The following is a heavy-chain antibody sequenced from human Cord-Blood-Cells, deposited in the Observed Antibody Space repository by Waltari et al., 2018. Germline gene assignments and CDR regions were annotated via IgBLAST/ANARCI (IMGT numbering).Heavy chain of an antibody. CDR1: GYTFTSYD. V-gene: IGHV1-8*03. Sequence: QVQLVQSGAEVKKPGASVKVSCKASGYTFTSYDIHWVRQATGQGLEGMGWTNPNMGKQGDAQKVQGRVTITRNTSISTSYMELSSLRSEDTAVYYCARKGYKYVNWFDPWGQGTLVTVSS. J-gene: IGHJ5*02. D-gene: IGHD5-18*01. CDR2: TNPNMGKQ. CDR3: ARKGYKYVNWFDP.